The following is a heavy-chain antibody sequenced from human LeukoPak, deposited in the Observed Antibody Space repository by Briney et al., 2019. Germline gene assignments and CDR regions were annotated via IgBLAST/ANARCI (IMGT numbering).Heavy chain of an antibody. V-gene: IGHV1-69*05. Sequence: SVKVSCKASGGTFSSYAISWVRQAPGQGLEWMGGIIPIFGTANYAQKFQGRVTITTDESTSTAYMELSSLRSEDTAVYYCATTVPQWQQLVRGYFDYWGQGTLVTVSS. CDR3: ATTVPQWQQLVRGYFDY. CDR1: GGTFSSYA. CDR2: IIPIFGTA. D-gene: IGHD6-13*01. J-gene: IGHJ4*02.